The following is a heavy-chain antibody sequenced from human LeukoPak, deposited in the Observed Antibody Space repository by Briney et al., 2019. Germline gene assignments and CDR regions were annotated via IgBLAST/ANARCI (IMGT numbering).Heavy chain of an antibody. CDR2: IDGSGGDI. J-gene: IGHJ4*02. V-gene: IGHV3-23*01. CDR1: GFTFSTYT. Sequence: PGGSLRLSCAASGFTFSTYTMYWVRQPPGKGLEWVSIIDGSGGDIHYADSVKGRFTISRDNSKNTLYLQMNSLRVEDTAIYYCAIDPNWGIHYWGQGVLVTVSS. D-gene: IGHD7-27*01. CDR3: AIDPNWGIHY.